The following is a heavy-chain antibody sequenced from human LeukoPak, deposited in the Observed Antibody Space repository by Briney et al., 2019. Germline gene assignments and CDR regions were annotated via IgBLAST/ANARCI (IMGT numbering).Heavy chain of an antibody. CDR1: GFTFISYA. D-gene: IGHD5-12*01. Sequence: GGSLRLSCAASGFTFISYAMSWVRQAPGKGLEWVSAISGSGDTTYSADSVRGRFTISRDNSKNTLFLQMNSLRAEDTAVYYCAKAYVDATYFDSWGQGTLVTVSS. CDR3: AKAYVDATYFDS. V-gene: IGHV3-23*01. J-gene: IGHJ4*02. CDR2: ISGSGDTT.